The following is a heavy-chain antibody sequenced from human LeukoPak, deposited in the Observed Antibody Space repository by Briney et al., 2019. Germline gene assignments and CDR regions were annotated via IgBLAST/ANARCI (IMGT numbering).Heavy chain of an antibody. D-gene: IGHD5-18*01. CDR2: INPNSGGT. V-gene: IGHV1-2*04. CDR3: ARDRHGYSCAMYYFDY. Sequence: GASVKVSCKASGYTFTGYYMHWVRQAPGQGLEWMGWINPNSGGTNYAQKFQGWVTMTRDTSISTAYMELSRLRSDDTAVYYCARDRHGYSCAMYYFDYWGQGTLVTVSS. J-gene: IGHJ4*02. CDR1: GYTFTGYY.